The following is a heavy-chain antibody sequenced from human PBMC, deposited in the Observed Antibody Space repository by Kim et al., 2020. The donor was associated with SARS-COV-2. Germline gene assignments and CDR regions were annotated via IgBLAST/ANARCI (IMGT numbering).Heavy chain of an antibody. CDR3: ARGGGYCSSTSCYAPGMDV. J-gene: IGHJ6*02. CDR1: GFTFSSYW. CDR2: INSDGSST. V-gene: IGHV3-74*01. Sequence: GGSLRLPCAASGFTFSSYWMHWVRQAPGKGLVWVSRINSDGSSTSYADSVKGRFTISRDNAKNTLYLQMNSLRAEDTAVYYCARGGGYCSSTSCYAPGMDVWGQGTTVTVSS. D-gene: IGHD2-2*01.